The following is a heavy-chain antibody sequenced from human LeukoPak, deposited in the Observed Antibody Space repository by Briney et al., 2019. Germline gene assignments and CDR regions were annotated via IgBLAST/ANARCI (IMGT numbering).Heavy chain of an antibody. CDR3: ARSIGTGDFDY. V-gene: IGHV4-31*02. D-gene: IGHD7-27*01. Sequence: LRLSCAASGFTFSDYYMSWIRQHPGKGLEWIGYIYYSGSTYYNPSLKSRVTISVDTSKNQFSLKLSSVTAADTAVYYCARSIGTGDFDYWGQGTLVTVSS. CDR1: GFTFSDYY. J-gene: IGHJ4*02. CDR2: IYYSGST.